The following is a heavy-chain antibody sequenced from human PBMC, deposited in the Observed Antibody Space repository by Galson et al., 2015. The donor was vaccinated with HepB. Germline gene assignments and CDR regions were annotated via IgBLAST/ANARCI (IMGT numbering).Heavy chain of an antibody. D-gene: IGHD3-3*01. J-gene: IGHJ6*02. CDR3: ARVPGGFDFWSGYYPYGMDV. V-gene: IGHV4-59*01. Sequence: ETLSLTCTVSGVSISSNYWSWIRQPPGKGLEWIGYLYYSGSTNNHPSLNSRVTISLDTSKNQFSLKLSSVTAADTAVYYCARVPGGFDFWSGYYPYGMDVWGQGTTVTVSS. CDR1: GVSISSNY. CDR2: LYYSGST.